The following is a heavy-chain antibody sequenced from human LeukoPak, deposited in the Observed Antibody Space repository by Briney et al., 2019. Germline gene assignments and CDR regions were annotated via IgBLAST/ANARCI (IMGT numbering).Heavy chain of an antibody. CDR3: ARDYLAAIDY. D-gene: IGHD2-15*01. J-gene: IGHJ4*02. CDR1: GFTFSSYS. Sequence: GGSLRLSCVASGFTFSSYSMNWVRQAPGRGLEWVSSISSSSSSYIYHADSVKGRFTISRDNAKNSLYLQMNSLRAEDTAVYYCARDYLAAIDYWGQGTLVTVSS. V-gene: IGHV3-21*01. CDR2: ISSSSSSYI.